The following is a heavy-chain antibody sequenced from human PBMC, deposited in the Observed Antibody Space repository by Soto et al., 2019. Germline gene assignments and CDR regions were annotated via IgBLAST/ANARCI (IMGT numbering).Heavy chain of an antibody. CDR1: GFTFSSYC. D-gene: IGHD6-13*01. Sequence: PGGSLRLSCAASGFTFSSYCMHWVRQAPGKGLEWVSVISGSGGSTYYADSVKGRFTISRDNSKNTLYLQMNSLRAEDTAVYYCARRGPGTYFDYWGQGTLVTVSS. CDR3: ARRGPGTYFDY. J-gene: IGHJ4*02. CDR2: ISGSGGST. V-gene: IGHV3-23*01.